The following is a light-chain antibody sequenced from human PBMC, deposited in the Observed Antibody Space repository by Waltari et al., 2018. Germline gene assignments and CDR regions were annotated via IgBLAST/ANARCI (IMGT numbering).Light chain of an antibody. V-gene: IGLV2-14*01. CDR3: SSLTGTIWV. J-gene: IGLJ3*02. Sequence: QSALTQPASVSGSPGQSITISCTGSSSDIDFDDYVSWYQHLPGKAPKLMIYGVTKRPAGFSNRFSGSKSDNTASLTISGLQADAEADYYCSSLTGTIWVFGGGTKLTVL. CDR2: GVT. CDR1: SSDIDFDDY.